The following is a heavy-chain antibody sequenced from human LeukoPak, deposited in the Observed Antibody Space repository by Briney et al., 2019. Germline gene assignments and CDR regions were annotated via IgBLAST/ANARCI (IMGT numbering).Heavy chain of an antibody. CDR3: ARPTVTTGLHY. D-gene: IGHD4-11*01. Sequence: ASVKVSCKASRYTFTGYYIHWVRQATGQGLEWMGWINPNSGGTNYAQKFQGRVTMTRDTSIGTAYMELSRLRSDDTAVYYCARPTVTTGLHYWGQGTLVTLSS. CDR1: RYTFTGYY. J-gene: IGHJ4*02. CDR2: INPNSGGT. V-gene: IGHV1-2*02.